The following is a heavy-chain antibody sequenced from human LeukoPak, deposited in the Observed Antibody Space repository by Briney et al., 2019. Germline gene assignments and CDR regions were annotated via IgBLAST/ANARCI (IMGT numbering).Heavy chain of an antibody. J-gene: IGHJ4*02. CDR3: ARPTWRHFDY. CDR2: ISSSSSYI. D-gene: IGHD5-24*01. CDR1: GFTFSSYS. Sequence: GGSLRLSCAASGFTFSSYSMNWVRQAPGKGLGWVSSISSSSSYIYYADSVKGRFTISRDNAKNSLYLQMNSLRAEDTAVYYCARPTWRHFDYWGQGTLVTVSS. V-gene: IGHV3-21*01.